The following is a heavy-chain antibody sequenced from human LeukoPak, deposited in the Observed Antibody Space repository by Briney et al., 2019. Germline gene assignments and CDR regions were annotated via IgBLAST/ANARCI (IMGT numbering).Heavy chain of an antibody. J-gene: IGHJ4*02. D-gene: IGHD5-12*01. V-gene: IGHV1-2*02. CDR3: ARAGSGYDLHDY. CDR1: GGTFSSYA. CDR2: INPNSGGT. Sequence: ASVKVSCKASGGTFSSYAISWVRQAPGQGLEWMGWINPNSGGTNYAQKFQSRVTMTRDTSISTAYMELSRLRSDDTAVYYCARAGSGYDLHDYWGQGTLVTVSS.